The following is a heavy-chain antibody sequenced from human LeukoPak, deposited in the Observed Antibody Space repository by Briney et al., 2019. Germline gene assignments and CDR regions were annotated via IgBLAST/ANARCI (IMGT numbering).Heavy chain of an antibody. V-gene: IGHV3-23*01. D-gene: IGHD3-3*01. Sequence: GGYLRLSCAASGFTFSSYAMSWIRQAPGKGLEWVSAISGSGGSTYYADSVKGRFTISRDNAKNSLYLQMNSLRAEDTAVYYCARYSYYDFWSGYPYFDYWGQGTLVTVSS. CDR1: GFTFSSYA. CDR2: ISGSGGST. CDR3: ARYSYYDFWSGYPYFDY. J-gene: IGHJ4*02.